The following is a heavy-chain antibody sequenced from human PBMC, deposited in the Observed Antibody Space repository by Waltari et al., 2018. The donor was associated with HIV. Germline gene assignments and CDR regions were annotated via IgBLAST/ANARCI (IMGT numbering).Heavy chain of an antibody. Sequence: EVQLVESGGGLVQPGGSLRLSCAASGFPFSNSWMHWVRQAPGKGLVWVSRINSDGSSTNYAGSVKGRFTVSRDNAKNTLYLQMNSLRAEDTAVYYCARDLYSRNGDDYWGQGTLVTVSS. CDR3: ARDLYSRNGDDY. D-gene: IGHD6-13*01. V-gene: IGHV3-74*01. CDR1: GFPFSNSW. CDR2: INSDGSST. J-gene: IGHJ4*02.